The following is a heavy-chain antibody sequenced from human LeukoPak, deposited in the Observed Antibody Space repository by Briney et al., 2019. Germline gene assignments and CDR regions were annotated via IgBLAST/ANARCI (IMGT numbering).Heavy chain of an antibody. CDR1: GFTFSSYG. J-gene: IGHJ4*02. Sequence: GGSLRLSCAASGFTFSSYGMHWVRQAPGKGLERVAVIWYDGSNKYYADSVKGRFTISRDNSKNTLYLQMNSLRAEDTAVYYCAKDRDGYDSSEIVYWGQGTLVTVSS. CDR3: AKDRDGYDSSEIVY. CDR2: IWYDGSNK. V-gene: IGHV3-33*06. D-gene: IGHD3-22*01.